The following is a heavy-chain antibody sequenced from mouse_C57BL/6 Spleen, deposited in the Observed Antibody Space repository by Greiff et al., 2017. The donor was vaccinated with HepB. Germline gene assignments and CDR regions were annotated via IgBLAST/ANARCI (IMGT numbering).Heavy chain of an antibody. V-gene: IGHV1-69*01. CDR1: GYTFTSYW. D-gene: IGHD2-1*01. Sequence: QVQLQQPGAELVMPGASVKLSCKASGYTFTSYWMHWVKQRPGQGLEWIGEIDPSDSYTNYNQKFKGKSTLTVDKSSSTAYMQLSSLTSEDSAVYYCARGHGNYEAWFAYWGQGTLVTVSA. CDR3: ARGHGNYEAWFAY. J-gene: IGHJ3*01. CDR2: IDPSDSYT.